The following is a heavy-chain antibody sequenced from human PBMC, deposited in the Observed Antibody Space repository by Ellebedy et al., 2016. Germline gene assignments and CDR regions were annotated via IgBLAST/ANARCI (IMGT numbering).Heavy chain of an antibody. CDR1: GGSISSYY. CDR2: IYTSGST. CDR3: ARDRVVVVPAAMAGYNWFDP. V-gene: IGHV4-4*07. J-gene: IGHJ5*02. D-gene: IGHD2-2*01. Sequence: SETLSLXXTVSGGSISSYYWSWIRQPAGKGLEWIGRIYTSGSTNYNPSLKSRVTMSVDTSKNQFSLKLSSVTAADTAVYYCARDRVVVVPAAMAGYNWFDPWGQGTLVIVSS.